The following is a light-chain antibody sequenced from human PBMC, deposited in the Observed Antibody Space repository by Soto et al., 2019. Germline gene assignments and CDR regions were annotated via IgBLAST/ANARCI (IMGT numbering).Light chain of an antibody. Sequence: DIQMTQSPSTLSASVGDRVTITCRASESISNWLVWYQQKPGKAPKVLIYDASSLESGVPSRFSGSGSGTEFTLTLSSLQPDDFATYYCQQYNSYLYTFGQGTKLEIK. CDR1: ESISNW. CDR2: DAS. CDR3: QQYNSYLYT. V-gene: IGKV1-5*01. J-gene: IGKJ2*01.